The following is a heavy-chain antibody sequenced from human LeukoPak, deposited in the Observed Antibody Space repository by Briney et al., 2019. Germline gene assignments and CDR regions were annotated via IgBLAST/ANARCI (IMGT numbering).Heavy chain of an antibody. CDR3: VRDRAYAFDF. V-gene: IGHV3-48*04. Sequence: PGGSLRLSCAASEFTFNSFTMNWVCQAPGKGLEWISHIDGGSSTIDYVDSVKGRFTISRDNAKKLLYLQMNSLRAEDTAVYYCVRDRAYAFDFWGQGTMVTVSS. J-gene: IGHJ3*01. CDR2: IDGGSSTI. D-gene: IGHD2-21*01. CDR1: EFTFNSFT.